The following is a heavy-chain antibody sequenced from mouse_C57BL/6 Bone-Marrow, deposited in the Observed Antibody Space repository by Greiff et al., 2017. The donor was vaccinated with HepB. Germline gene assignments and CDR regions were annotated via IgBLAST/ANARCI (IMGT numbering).Heavy chain of an antibody. CDR2: IYPGSGNT. J-gene: IGHJ2*01. Sequence: VQLQESGAELVRPGASVKLSCKASGYTFTDYYINWVKQRPGQGLEWIARIYPGSGNTYYNEKFKGKATLTAEKSSSTAYMQLSSLTSEDSAVYFCAITTVRDYYDYWGQGTTLTVSS. V-gene: IGHV1-76*01. CDR3: AITTVRDYYDY. D-gene: IGHD1-1*01. CDR1: GYTFTDYY.